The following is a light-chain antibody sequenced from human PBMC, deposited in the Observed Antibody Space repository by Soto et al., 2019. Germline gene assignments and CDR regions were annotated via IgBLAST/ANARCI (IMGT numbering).Light chain of an antibody. CDR3: LSFTNSDTYV. Sequence: QSALTQPPSVSGSPGQSVVISCTGTSSDVGSFNRVSWYQQPPGTAPKLMIYDVISRPSGVPDRFSGSKSGNTASLTISGLQPEDEADYYCLSFTNSDTYVFGTGTKVPV. CDR2: DVI. J-gene: IGLJ1*01. CDR1: SSDVGSFNR. V-gene: IGLV2-18*02.